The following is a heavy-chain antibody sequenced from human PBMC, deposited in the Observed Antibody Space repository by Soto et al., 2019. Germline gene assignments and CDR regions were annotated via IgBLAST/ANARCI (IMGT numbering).Heavy chain of an antibody. J-gene: IGHJ3*02. CDR3: ARHPIVVVPAAMGPHAFDI. CDR1: GYSFTSYW. V-gene: IGHV5-51*01. D-gene: IGHD2-2*01. Sequence: GESLKISCKGSGYSFTSYWIGWVRQMPGKGLEWMGIIYPGDSDTRYSPSFQGQVTISADKSISTAYLQWSSLKASETAMYYCARHPIVVVPAAMGPHAFDIWGKGTMVTVSS. CDR2: IYPGDSDT.